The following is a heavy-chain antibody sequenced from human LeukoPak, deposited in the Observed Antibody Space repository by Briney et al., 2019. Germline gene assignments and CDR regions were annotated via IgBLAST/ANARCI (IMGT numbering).Heavy chain of an antibody. V-gene: IGHV3-30*03. Sequence: GRSLRLSCAVSGFTFNTYGIHWVRQTPNKGLEWVALISYDGTNKYYADSVKGRFTISRDNAKNSLYLQMNSLGGEDTAVYYCARDPYSGMYSAYYYYYMDVWGKGTTVTVSS. CDR3: ARDPYSGMYSAYYYYYMDV. CDR2: ISYDGTNK. J-gene: IGHJ6*03. D-gene: IGHD1-26*01. CDR1: GFTFNTYG.